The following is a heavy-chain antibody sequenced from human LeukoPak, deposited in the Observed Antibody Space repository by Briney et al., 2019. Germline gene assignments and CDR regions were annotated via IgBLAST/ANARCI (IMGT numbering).Heavy chain of an antibody. CDR2: ISSRSSTI. J-gene: IGHJ6*02. D-gene: IGHD5-18*01. Sequence: GGSLRLSCAASGFTFRSYSMNWVRQARGKGGEWISYISSRSSTIYYADSVKGRFTISRDNAKNSLYLQMNSLRDEDTAVYYCASGVRGYFNGMDVWGQGTTVTVSS. V-gene: IGHV3-48*02. CDR1: GFTFRSYS. CDR3: ASGVRGYFNGMDV.